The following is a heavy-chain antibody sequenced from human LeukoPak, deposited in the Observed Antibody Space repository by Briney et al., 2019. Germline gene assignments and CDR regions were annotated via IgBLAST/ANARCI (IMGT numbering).Heavy chain of an antibody. CDR2: ISGSGGST. CDR1: GFTFSSYA. J-gene: IGHJ4*02. V-gene: IGHV3-23*01. Sequence: GGSLRLSCAASGFTFSSYAMSWVRQAPGKGLEWVSAISGSGGSTYYADPVKGRFTISRDNSKNTLYLQMNSPRAEDTAVYYCAKDWPRYCSGGSCSGYWGQGTLVTVSS. CDR3: AKDWPRYCSGGSCSGY. D-gene: IGHD2-15*01.